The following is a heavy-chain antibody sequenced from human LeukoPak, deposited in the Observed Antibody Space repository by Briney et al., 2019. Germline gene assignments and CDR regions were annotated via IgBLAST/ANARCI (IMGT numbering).Heavy chain of an antibody. D-gene: IGHD3-22*01. Sequence: SVKVSCKASGGTFGSYAISWVRQAPGQGLEWMGRIIPIFGTANYAQKFQGRVTITTDESTSTAYMELSSLRSEDTAVYYCARDRHYYDSSAIDYWGQGTLVTVSS. V-gene: IGHV1-69*05. CDR2: IIPIFGTA. CDR3: ARDRHYYDSSAIDY. J-gene: IGHJ4*02. CDR1: GGTFGSYA.